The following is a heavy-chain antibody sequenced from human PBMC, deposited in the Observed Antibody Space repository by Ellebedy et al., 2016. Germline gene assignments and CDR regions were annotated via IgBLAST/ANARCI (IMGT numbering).Heavy chain of an antibody. CDR3: ARDSRSLPY. CDR1: GFTFSSYN. CDR2: ISSSSSYI. V-gene: IGHV3-21*01. J-gene: IGHJ4*02. Sequence: GESLKISXAASGFTFSSYNMNWVRQAPGKGLEWVSSISSSSSYIHYADSVKGRFTISRDNVKNSLYLQLNSLRADDTAVYYCARDSRSLPYWGQGTLVTVSS. D-gene: IGHD6-13*01.